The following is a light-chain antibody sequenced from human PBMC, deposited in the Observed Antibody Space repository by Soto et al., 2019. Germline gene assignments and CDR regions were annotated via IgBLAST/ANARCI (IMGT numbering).Light chain of an antibody. CDR1: PSVRST. Sequence: EIVMPQSPVTPSVSPGERATLSCRASPSVRSTYIAWYQQKPGQAPRLLIFGVSNRAAGIPARFSGSGSGTEFTLTISSLQSEDFAVYYCQQYGDWPLTFGGGTKVEIK. CDR2: GVS. CDR3: QQYGDWPLT. V-gene: IGKV3-15*01. J-gene: IGKJ4*01.